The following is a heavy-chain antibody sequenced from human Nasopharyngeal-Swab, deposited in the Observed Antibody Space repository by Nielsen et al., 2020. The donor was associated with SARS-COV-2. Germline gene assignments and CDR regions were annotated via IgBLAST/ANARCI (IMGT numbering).Heavy chain of an antibody. J-gene: IGHJ4*02. CDR2: FDPEDGET. Sequence: SVKVSCKVSVSTITELSMHWVRQAPGKGLEWMGGFDPEDGETIYAQKFQGRVTMTEDTSTDTAYMELSSLRSEDTAVYYCATGPPVGATHFDYWGQGTLVTVSS. D-gene: IGHD1-26*01. CDR3: ATGPPVGATHFDY. CDR1: VSTITELS. V-gene: IGHV1-24*01.